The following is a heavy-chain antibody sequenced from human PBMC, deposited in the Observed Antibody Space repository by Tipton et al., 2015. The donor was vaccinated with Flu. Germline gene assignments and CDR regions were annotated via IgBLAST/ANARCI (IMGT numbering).Heavy chain of an antibody. Sequence: TLSLTCTVSGGSISSYYWSWIRQPPGKGLEWIGYIYYSGSTNYNPSLKSRVTISVDTSKNQFSLKLSSVTAADTAVYYWARGGVVVPAAMVPWGQGTLVTVSS. V-gene: IGHV4-59*01. CDR1: GGSISSYY. CDR3: ARGGVVVPAAMVP. J-gene: IGHJ5*02. CDR2: IYYSGST. D-gene: IGHD2-2*01.